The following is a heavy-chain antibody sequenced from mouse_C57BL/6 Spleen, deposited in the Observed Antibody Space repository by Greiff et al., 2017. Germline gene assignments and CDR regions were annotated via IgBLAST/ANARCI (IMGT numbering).Heavy chain of an antibody. CDR2: IRNKANGYTT. Sequence: EVQLVESGGGLVQPGGSLSLSCAASGFTFTDYYMSWVRQPPGKALEWLGFIRNKANGYTTEYSASVKGRFTISRDNSQSILYLQMNALRAEDSATYYCARYNGNHPWFAYWGQGTLVTVSA. V-gene: IGHV7-3*01. CDR3: ARYNGNHPWFAY. CDR1: GFTFTDYY. J-gene: IGHJ3*01. D-gene: IGHD2-1*01.